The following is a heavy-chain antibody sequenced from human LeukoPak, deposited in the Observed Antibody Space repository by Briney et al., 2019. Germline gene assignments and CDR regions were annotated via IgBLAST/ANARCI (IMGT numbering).Heavy chain of an antibody. CDR2: IASDGSST. J-gene: IGHJ4*02. D-gene: IGHD1-26*01. CDR3: VKDQWAH. V-gene: IGHV3-74*01. Sequence: GGSLRLSCAASGFTFSSYWMNWVRQAPGKGLVWVSRIASDGSSTTYADSVKGRFSISRDNSKNTLYLQMNSLRAEDTAVYYCVKDQWAHWGQGTLVTVSS. CDR1: GFTFSSYW.